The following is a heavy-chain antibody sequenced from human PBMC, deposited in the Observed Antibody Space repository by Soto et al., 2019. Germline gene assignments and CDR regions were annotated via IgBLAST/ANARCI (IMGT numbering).Heavy chain of an antibody. Sequence: SETLSLTCAVSGGSISSSNWWSWVRQPPGKGLEWIGEIYHSGSTNYNPSLKSRVTISVDKSKNQFSLKLSSVTAADTAVYYCARVLPGDSYGFYYYGMDVWGQGTTVTVSS. D-gene: IGHD5-18*01. J-gene: IGHJ6*02. V-gene: IGHV4-4*02. CDR3: ARVLPGDSYGFYYYGMDV. CDR2: IYHSGST. CDR1: GGSISSSNW.